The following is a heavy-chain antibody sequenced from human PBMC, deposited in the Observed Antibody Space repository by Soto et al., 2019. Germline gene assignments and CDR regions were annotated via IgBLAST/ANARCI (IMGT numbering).Heavy chain of an antibody. D-gene: IGHD4-4*01. Sequence: GGSLRLSCAASGFTFTSYWMSWVRQAPGKGLEWVANISPDGSEKSYVDSVKGRLTVSRDNAKNSLYLQMNSLRGDGPAVYLCARDYRWGVGTLVTVCS. CDR1: GFTFTSYW. CDR3: ARDYR. V-gene: IGHV3-7*01. J-gene: IGHJ4*02. CDR2: ISPDGSEK.